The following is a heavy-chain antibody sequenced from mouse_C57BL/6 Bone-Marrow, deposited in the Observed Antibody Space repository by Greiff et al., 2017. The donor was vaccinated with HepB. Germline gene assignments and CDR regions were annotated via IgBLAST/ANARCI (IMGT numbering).Heavy chain of an antibody. CDR2: IDPSDSET. Sequence: QVQLQQPGAELVRPGSSVKLSCKASGYTFTSYWMHWVKQRPIQGLEWIGNIDPSDSETHYNQKFKDKATLTVDKSSSTAYMQLSSLKSEDSAVYYCARWGDYDAMDYWGQGTSDTVSS. CDR1: GYTFTSYW. CDR3: ARWGDYDAMDY. V-gene: IGHV1-52*01. J-gene: IGHJ4*01.